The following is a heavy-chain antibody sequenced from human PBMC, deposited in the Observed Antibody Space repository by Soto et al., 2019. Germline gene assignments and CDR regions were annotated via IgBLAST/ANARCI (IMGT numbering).Heavy chain of an antibody. Sequence: QVQLVQSGAEVKKPGASVKVSCKASGYTFTSYYMHWVRQAPGQGLEWMGLINPSGGSTSYAQKFQGRVTMTRDTSTSTVYMELSSLRSEDTAVYYCARDSRVGATGDYFDYWGQGTLVTVSS. CDR2: INPSGGST. V-gene: IGHV1-46*01. D-gene: IGHD1-26*01. CDR3: ARDSRVGATGDYFDY. CDR1: GYTFTSYY. J-gene: IGHJ4*02.